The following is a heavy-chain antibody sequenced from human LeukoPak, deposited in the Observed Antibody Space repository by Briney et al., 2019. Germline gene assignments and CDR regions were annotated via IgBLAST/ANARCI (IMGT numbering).Heavy chain of an antibody. CDR3: ARDFGTDLRAAADA. D-gene: IGHD6-13*01. J-gene: IGHJ5*02. CDR2: IHPNGGNT. Sequence: APVEVCSKASRYALAGIFMHGGRHATRQGLEWIGWIHPNGGNTVYAQKFKDRVTITRDTSINTAYMELSRLTPDDTAFYYCARDFGTDLRAAADAWGQGTLVIVSS. V-gene: IGHV1-2*02. CDR1: RYALAGIF.